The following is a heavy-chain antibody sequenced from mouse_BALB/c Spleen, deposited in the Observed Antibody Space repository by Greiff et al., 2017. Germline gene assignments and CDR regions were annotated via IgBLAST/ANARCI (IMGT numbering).Heavy chain of an antibody. CDR3: ARNLRLEYFDV. J-gene: IGHJ1*01. V-gene: IGHV2-6-4*01. CDR1: GFSLTRYS. CDR2: IWGGGST. Sequence: VQLQQSGPGLVAPSQSLSITCTVSGFSLTRYSVHWVRQPPGKGLEWLGIIWGGGSTDYNSALKSRLSISKDNSKSQVFLKMNSLQTDDTAMYYCARNLRLEYFDVWGAGTTVTVSS. D-gene: IGHD1-2*01.